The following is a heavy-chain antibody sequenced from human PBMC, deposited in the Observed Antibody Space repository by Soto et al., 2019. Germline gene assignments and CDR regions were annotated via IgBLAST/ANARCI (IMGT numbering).Heavy chain of an antibody. CDR3: ARDKTGWNYEGGWFDP. CDR2: ISSSSSYI. V-gene: IGHV3-21*01. D-gene: IGHD1-7*01. CDR1: GFTFSSYS. Sequence: GGSLRLSCAASGFTFSSYSMNWVRQAPGKGLEWVSSISSSSSYIYYADSVKGRFTISRDNAKNSLYLQMNSLRAEDTAVYYCARDKTGWNYEGGWFDPWGQGTLVTVSS. J-gene: IGHJ5*02.